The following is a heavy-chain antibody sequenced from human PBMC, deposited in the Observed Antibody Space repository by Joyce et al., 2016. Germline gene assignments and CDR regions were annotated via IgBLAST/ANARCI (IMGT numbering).Heavy chain of an antibody. CDR1: GGSFSGYY. J-gene: IGHJ4*02. Sequence: QVQLHQWGAGLLKRSETMSLTCEVSGGSFSGYYWSWLRQSPGKGLEWIGEVSHRGSANCTPSFKSQSTISIDTSMNQFSLRLSSVTAADTAVYFCARGPRNYGDYEFDSWGQGALVTVSS. V-gene: IGHV4-34*01. CDR2: VSHRGSA. D-gene: IGHD4-17*01. CDR3: ARGPRNYGDYEFDS.